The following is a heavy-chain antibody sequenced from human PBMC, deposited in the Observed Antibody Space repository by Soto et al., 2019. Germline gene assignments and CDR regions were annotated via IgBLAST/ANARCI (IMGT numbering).Heavy chain of an antibody. CDR3: AREGSGYDHFDY. D-gene: IGHD5-12*01. V-gene: IGHV1-18*01. CDR2: ISAYNGNT. CDR1: GYTFTSYG. J-gene: IGHJ4*02. Sequence: QVQLVQSGAEVKKPGASVKVSCKASGYTFTSYGISWVRQAPGQGLEWMGWISAYNGNTNYAPKPQGRVTMTPDTAASTAYMELRSLRSDDTAVYYCAREGSGYDHFDYWGQGTLVTVSS.